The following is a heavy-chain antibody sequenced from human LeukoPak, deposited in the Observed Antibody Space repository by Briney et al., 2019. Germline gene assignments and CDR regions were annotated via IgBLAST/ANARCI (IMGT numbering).Heavy chain of an antibody. J-gene: IGHJ4*02. V-gene: IGHV1-69*04. Sequence: SVKVSCKASGGTSSSYAISWVRQAPGQGLEWMGRIIPILGIANYAQKFQGRVTITADKSTSTAYMELSSLRSEDTAVYYCARGVVRGVISDYWGQGTLVTVSS. D-gene: IGHD3-10*01. CDR1: GGTSSSYA. CDR2: IIPILGIA. CDR3: ARGVVRGVISDY.